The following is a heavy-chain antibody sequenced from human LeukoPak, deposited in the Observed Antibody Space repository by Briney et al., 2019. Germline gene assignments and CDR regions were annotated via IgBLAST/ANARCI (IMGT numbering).Heavy chain of an antibody. CDR2: AHYRGTT. Sequence: PSKTLSHTCTVSVGSIEGHYWSWMWQPPRKRLEWIGYAHYRGTTRYNPSLKSRVTMSVDTSKNQFSLNLTSVTAADTAVYYCAGGLELSPQDAFDLWGQGTMVTVSS. CDR1: VGSIEGHY. V-gene: IGHV4-59*11. D-gene: IGHD1-7*01. J-gene: IGHJ3*01. CDR3: AGGLELSPQDAFDL.